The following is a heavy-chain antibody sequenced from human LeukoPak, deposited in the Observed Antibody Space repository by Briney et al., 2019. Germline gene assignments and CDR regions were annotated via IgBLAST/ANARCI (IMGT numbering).Heavy chain of an antibody. Sequence: GESLKISCKGSAYSFTSYWIGWVRQMPGKGLEWMGIIYPGDSDTRYSPSFQGQVTISADKSISTAYLQWSSLKASNTAMYYCAGHERSSGWYEGYWGQGTLVTVSS. CDR2: IYPGDSDT. CDR1: AYSFTSYW. CDR3: AGHERSSGWYEGY. J-gene: IGHJ4*02. D-gene: IGHD6-19*01. V-gene: IGHV5-51*01.